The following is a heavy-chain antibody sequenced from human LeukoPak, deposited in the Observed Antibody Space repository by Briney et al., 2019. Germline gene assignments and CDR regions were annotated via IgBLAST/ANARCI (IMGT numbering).Heavy chain of an antibody. V-gene: IGHV4-39*07. Sequence: SETLSLTCTVSGGSISSYYWGWLRQPPGKGLEWIGSIYYSGSTYYNPSLQSRVTISVDTSKNQFSLKLSSVTAADTAVYYCAREYYYDSSGYYVSGNGVAGGNYYYYMDVWGKGTTVTVSS. CDR3: AREYYYDSSGYYVSGNGVAGGNYYYYMDV. CDR1: GGSISSYY. CDR2: IYYSGST. J-gene: IGHJ6*03. D-gene: IGHD3-22*01.